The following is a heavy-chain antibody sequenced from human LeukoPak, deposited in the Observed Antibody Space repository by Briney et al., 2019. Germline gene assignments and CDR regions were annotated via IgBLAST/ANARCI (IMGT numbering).Heavy chain of an antibody. CDR3: ARNYDSSGYYATDDAFDI. V-gene: IGHV4-38-2*02. CDR2: IYHSGST. CDR1: GCSISSGYY. D-gene: IGHD3-22*01. Sequence: SETLSLTCTVSGCSISSGYYWGWIRQPPGKGLEWIGSIYHSGSTYYNPSLKSRVTISVDTSKNQFSLKLSSVTAADTAVYYCARNYDSSGYYATDDAFDIWGQGTMVTVSS. J-gene: IGHJ3*02.